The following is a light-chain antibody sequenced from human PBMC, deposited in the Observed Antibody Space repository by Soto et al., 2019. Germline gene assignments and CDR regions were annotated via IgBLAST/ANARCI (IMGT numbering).Light chain of an antibody. CDR1: SSDIGNYDF. CDR2: EVS. V-gene: IGLV2-14*01. CDR3: QAYDYSLTASV. J-gene: IGLJ3*02. Sequence: QSALTQPASVSGSPGQSITISCTGTSSDIGNYDFVSWYQQVPGTAPKAMIYEVSSRPSGVSNRFSGSKSGNTASLTISGLQAEDEADYYCQAYDYSLTASVFGGGTKLTVL.